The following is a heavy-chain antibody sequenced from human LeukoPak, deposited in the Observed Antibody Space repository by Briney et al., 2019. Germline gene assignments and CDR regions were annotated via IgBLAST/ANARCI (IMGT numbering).Heavy chain of an antibody. CDR1: GFTVSSNY. D-gene: IGHD6-19*01. J-gene: IGHJ4*02. Sequence: PGGSLRLSCAASGFTVSSNYMSWVRQAPGKGLEWLSIIYSKGSTYYADSVEGRFTISRDNSKNTLYLQMNSLRAEDTAVYYCARDKNIAVAGYWGQGTLVTVSS. V-gene: IGHV3-66*01. CDR2: IYSKGST. CDR3: ARDKNIAVAGY.